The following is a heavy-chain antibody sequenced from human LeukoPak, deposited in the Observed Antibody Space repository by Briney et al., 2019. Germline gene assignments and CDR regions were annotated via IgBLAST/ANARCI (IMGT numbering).Heavy chain of an antibody. CDR3: ARADSSGYYIYAFDI. CDR2: INWNGGST. D-gene: IGHD3-22*01. Sequence: PGGSLRLSCAASGFTFDDYGMSWVRQAPGKGLEWVSGINWNGGSTGYADSVKGRFTISRDNAKNSLYLQMNSLRAEDTALYYCARADSSGYYIYAFDIWGQGTMVTVSS. V-gene: IGHV3-20*04. J-gene: IGHJ3*02. CDR1: GFTFDDYG.